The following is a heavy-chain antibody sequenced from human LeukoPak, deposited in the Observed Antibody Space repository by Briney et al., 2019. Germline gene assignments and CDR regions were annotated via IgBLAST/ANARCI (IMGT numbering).Heavy chain of an antibody. V-gene: IGHV4-34*01. J-gene: IGHJ4*02. CDR3: ARDRGYSYGHDY. CDR1: GGSFSGYY. Sequence: SETLSLTCAVYGGSFSGYYWSWIRQPPGKGLEWIGEINHSGSTNYNPSLKSRVTISVDTSKNQFSLKLSSVTAADTAVYYCARDRGYSYGHDYWGQGTLVTVSS. D-gene: IGHD5-18*01. CDR2: INHSGST.